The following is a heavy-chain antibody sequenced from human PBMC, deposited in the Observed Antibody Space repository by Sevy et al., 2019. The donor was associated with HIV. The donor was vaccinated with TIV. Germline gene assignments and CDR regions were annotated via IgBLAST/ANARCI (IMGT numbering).Heavy chain of an antibody. CDR3: ARLIPGTIFGVVKDY. V-gene: IGHV4-39*01. CDR2: IYYSGST. D-gene: IGHD3-3*01. Sequence: SETLSLTCTVSGGSISSSSYYWDWIRQPPGKGLEWIGSIYYSGSTYYNPSLKSQVTISVDTSKNQFSLKLSSVTAADTAVYYCARLIPGTIFGVVKDYWGQGTLVTVSS. CDR1: GGSISSSSYY. J-gene: IGHJ4*02.